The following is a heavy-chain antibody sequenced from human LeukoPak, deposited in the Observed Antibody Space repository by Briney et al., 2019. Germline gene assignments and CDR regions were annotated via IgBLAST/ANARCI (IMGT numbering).Heavy chain of an antibody. D-gene: IGHD2-2*01. J-gene: IGHJ4*02. CDR2: INQDESKK. V-gene: IGHV3-7*01. CDR1: GFTFSNDW. Sequence: GGSLRLPCAASGFTFSNDWMCWVRQAPGKGLEWVANINQDESKKYYADSVKGRFTISRDDAKNSLYLQMSSLTAEDTAIYYCARDHAYRADYWGQGTLVTVSS. CDR3: ARDHAYRADY.